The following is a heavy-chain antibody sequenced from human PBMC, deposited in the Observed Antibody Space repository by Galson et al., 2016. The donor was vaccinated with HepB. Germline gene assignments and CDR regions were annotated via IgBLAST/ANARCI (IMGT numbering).Heavy chain of an antibody. CDR3: AREPVRLDDLLTGPPKNPDY. CDR2: ISSTSSYI. CDR1: GFTFSTHS. Sequence: SLRLSCAASGFTFSTHSMNWVRQAPGKGLEWVSAISSTSSYIYYADSVKGRFTISRDNAKNSLYLQMNSLRAEDTAVYYCAREPVRLDDLLTGPPKNPDYWGQGTLVTVSS. V-gene: IGHV3-21*01. J-gene: IGHJ4*02. D-gene: IGHD3-9*01.